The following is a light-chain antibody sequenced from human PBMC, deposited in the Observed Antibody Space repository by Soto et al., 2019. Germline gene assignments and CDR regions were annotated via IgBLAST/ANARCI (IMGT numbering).Light chain of an antibody. J-gene: IGKJ1*01. CDR3: QQRSNWPAWT. CDR2: DAS. Sequence: EIVLTQSPGTLSLSPGERATLSCRSSQSVSSSHLAWYQHKPGQAPRLLIYDASNRATGIPARFSGSGSGTDFTLTISSLEPEDFAVYYCQQRSNWPAWTFGQGTKVDIK. CDR1: QSVSSSH. V-gene: IGKV3D-20*02.